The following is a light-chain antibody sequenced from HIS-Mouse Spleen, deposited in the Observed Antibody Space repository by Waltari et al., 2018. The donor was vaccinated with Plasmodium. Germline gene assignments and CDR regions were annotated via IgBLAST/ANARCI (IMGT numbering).Light chain of an antibody. Sequence: QSVLTQPPSASGTPGQRVTISCSGSSSNIGSNTVNWYQQLPGTAPKLLIYSNNPRPSGVPVRFSGSTSGTSASLAISGLQSEDEADYYCAAWDDSLNGWVFGGGTKLTVL. CDR2: SNN. CDR1: SSNIGSNT. J-gene: IGLJ3*02. CDR3: AAWDDSLNGWV. V-gene: IGLV1-44*01.